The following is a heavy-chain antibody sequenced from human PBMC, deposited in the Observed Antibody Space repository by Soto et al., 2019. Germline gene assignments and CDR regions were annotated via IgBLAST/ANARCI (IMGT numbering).Heavy chain of an antibody. Sequence: QVQLVQSGAEVKKPGASVKVSCKASGYTFTGYYMHWVRQAPGQGLEWMGWINPNSGGTNYAQKFQGWVTRTRDTSISTAYMELSRLRSDDTAVYYCARGEDILTGYRYGMDVWGQGTTVTVSS. CDR1: GYTFTGYY. D-gene: IGHD3-9*01. J-gene: IGHJ6*02. CDR3: ARGEDILTGYRYGMDV. CDR2: INPNSGGT. V-gene: IGHV1-2*04.